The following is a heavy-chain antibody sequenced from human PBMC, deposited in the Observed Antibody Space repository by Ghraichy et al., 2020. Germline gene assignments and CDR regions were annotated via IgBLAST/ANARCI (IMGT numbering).Heavy chain of an antibody. Sequence: ASVKVSCKASGYTFTSYDINWVRQATGQGLEWMGWMNPNSGNTGYAQKFQGRVTITRNTSISTAYMELSSLRSEDTAVYYCARERADCSGGSCYEAVDYWGQGTLVTVSS. V-gene: IGHV1-8*03. CDR2: MNPNSGNT. CDR3: ARERADCSGGSCYEAVDY. D-gene: IGHD2-15*01. J-gene: IGHJ4*02. CDR1: GYTFTSYD.